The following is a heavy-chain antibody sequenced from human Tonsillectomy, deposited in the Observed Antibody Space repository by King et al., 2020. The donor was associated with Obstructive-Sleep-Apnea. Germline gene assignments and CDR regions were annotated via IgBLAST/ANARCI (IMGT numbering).Heavy chain of an antibody. J-gene: IGHJ4*02. Sequence: DVQLVESGGGLVQPGRSLRLSCAASGFTFDDYAMHWVRQAPGKGLEWVSGISWNSGSIGYADSVKGRFTISRDNAKNSLYLQMNSLRAEDTALYYCAKDMPPGRYCSGGYCYEGVYWGQGTLVTVSS. CDR2: ISWNSGSI. CDR1: GFTFDDYA. CDR3: AKDMPPGRYCSGGYCYEGVY. D-gene: IGHD2-15*01. V-gene: IGHV3-9*01.